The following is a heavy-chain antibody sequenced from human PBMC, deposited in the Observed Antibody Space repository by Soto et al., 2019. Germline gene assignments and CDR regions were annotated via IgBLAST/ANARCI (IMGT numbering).Heavy chain of an antibody. CDR2: IYWDDDK. CDR1: GFSLSTSGGG. Sequence: QITLKESGPTLAKPTQTLTLTCTFSGFSLSTSGGGVGWIRQPPGKALEWLALIYWDDDKRYSPSLKSRLTSTKHPSKSQVVLTMTNMDPADTATYYCARDPDYGDYYYGMDVWGQGTTLTVSS. CDR3: ARDPDYGDYYYGMDV. D-gene: IGHD4-17*01. V-gene: IGHV2-5*02. J-gene: IGHJ6*02.